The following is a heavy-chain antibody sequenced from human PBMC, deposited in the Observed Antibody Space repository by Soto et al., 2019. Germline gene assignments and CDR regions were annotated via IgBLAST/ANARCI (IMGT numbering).Heavy chain of an antibody. CDR3: ARGRGYCSGGSCYGDWFDP. D-gene: IGHD2-15*01. CDR1: GGTFSSYA. J-gene: IGHJ5*02. V-gene: IGHV1-69*01. Sequence: QVQLVQSGAEVKKPGSSVKVSCKASGGTFSSYAISWVRQAPGQGLEWMGGIIPIFGTANYAQKFQGRVTITEDESTSTAYMELSSLRSEDTAVYYCARGRGYCSGGSCYGDWFDPWGQGTLVTVSS. CDR2: IIPIFGTA.